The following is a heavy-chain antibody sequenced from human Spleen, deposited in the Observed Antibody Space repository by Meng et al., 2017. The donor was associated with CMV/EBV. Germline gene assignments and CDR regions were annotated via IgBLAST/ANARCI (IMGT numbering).Heavy chain of an antibody. Sequence: FTGYYMHWVRQAPGQGLEWMGWINPNSGGTNYAQKFQGRVTMTRDTSISTAYMELSRLRSDDTAVYYCAGGGQAYCGGDCYSGWFDPWGQGTLVTVSS. V-gene: IGHV1-2*02. D-gene: IGHD2-21*01. CDR2: INPNSGGT. CDR1: FTGYY. J-gene: IGHJ5*02. CDR3: AGGGQAYCGGDCYSGWFDP.